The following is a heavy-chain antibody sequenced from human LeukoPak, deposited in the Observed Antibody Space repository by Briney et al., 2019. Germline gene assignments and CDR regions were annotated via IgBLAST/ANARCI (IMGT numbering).Heavy chain of an antibody. CDR3: AKDAITALDH. D-gene: IGHD5-18*01. CDR1: GFTFSSYS. Sequence: GGSLRLSCAASGFTFSSYSMNWVRQAPGKGLEWVSSISSSSSYIYYADSVKGRFTISRDSSKNTLYLQMNSLRAEDTSVYYCAKDAITALDHWGQGTLVTVSS. CDR2: ISSSSSYI. V-gene: IGHV3-21*01. J-gene: IGHJ4*02.